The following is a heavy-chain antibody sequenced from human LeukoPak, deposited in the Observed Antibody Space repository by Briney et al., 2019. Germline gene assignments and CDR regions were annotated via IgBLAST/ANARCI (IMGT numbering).Heavy chain of an antibody. V-gene: IGHV3-7*01. CDR3: ARDSSSFWGGFDY. Sequence: GGSLRLSCAASGFTFSTYWMSWVRQAPGKGLEWVANIKQDGSEKYYVDSVKGRFTISRDNAKNSLYLQMNSLRAEDTAVYYCARDSSSFWGGFDYWGQGTLVTVSS. D-gene: IGHD6-6*01. CDR2: IKQDGSEK. CDR1: GFTFSTYW. J-gene: IGHJ4*02.